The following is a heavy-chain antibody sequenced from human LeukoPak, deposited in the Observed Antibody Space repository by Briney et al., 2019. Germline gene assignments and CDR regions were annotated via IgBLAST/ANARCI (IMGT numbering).Heavy chain of an antibody. J-gene: IGHJ4*02. Sequence: ASVRVSCKASGYTFTSYAISWVRQAPGQGLEWMGWISAYNGNTNYAQKVQGRVTMTTDTSTSTAYMEVRSLRSDDTAVYYCARDIGPPDQLSRDNYFDYWGQGTLVTVSS. D-gene: IGHD2-2*01. CDR1: GYTFTSYA. CDR3: ARDIGPPDQLSRDNYFDY. V-gene: IGHV1-18*01. CDR2: ISAYNGNT.